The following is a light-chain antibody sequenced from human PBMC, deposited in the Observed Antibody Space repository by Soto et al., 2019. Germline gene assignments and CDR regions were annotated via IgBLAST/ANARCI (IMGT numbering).Light chain of an antibody. CDR1: ESVSDNY. CDR3: QQYGSSPLT. V-gene: IGKV3-20*01. J-gene: IGKJ4*01. CDR2: GAT. Sequence: EIVLTQSPGTLSLSPGERATLSCRASESVSDNYLAWYQQRSGQAPRLVIYGATSRASAVPDRFSGIGSGADFTLTISTLEPEDFAVYYCQQYGSSPLTFGGGTKVEIK.